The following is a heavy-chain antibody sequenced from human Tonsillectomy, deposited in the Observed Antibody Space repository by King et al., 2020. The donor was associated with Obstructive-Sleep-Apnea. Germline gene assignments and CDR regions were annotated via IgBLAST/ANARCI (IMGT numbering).Heavy chain of an antibody. Sequence: VQLVESGGGLVKPGGSLRLSCAASGFTFSSYTMNWVRQAPGKGLEGVSSISGSSTYTYYADSLKGRCTISRDNAKNSLFLQMNSLRAEDTAVYYCVGDDYFDYWGQGTLVTVSS. CDR1: GFTFSSYT. V-gene: IGHV3-21*01. CDR2: ISGSSTYT. CDR3: VGDDYFDY. J-gene: IGHJ4*02.